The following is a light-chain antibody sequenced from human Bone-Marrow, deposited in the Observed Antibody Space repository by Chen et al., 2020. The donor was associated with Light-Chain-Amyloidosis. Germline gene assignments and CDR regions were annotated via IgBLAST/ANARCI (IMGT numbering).Light chain of an antibody. CDR1: NIGSTS. V-gene: IGLV3-21*02. J-gene: IGLJ3*02. Sequence: SYVLPQPSSVSVAPGQTATIACGGNNIGSTSVHWYQPTPGQAPLLVVYDDSARPSGIPERLSVSNSGNTATLTISRVEAGDEADDYCQVWDRSSDRPVFGGGTKLTVL. CDR2: DDS. CDR3: QVWDRSSDRPV.